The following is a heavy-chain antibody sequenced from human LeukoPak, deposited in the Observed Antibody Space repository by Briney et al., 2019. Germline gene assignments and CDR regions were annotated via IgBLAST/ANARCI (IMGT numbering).Heavy chain of an antibody. CDR2: IIPILGIA. J-gene: IGHJ5*02. Sequence: SVKVSCKASGGTFSSYAISWVRQAPGQGLEWMGRIIPILGIANYAQKFQGRVTITADKSTSTAHMELSSLRSEDTAVYYCARDYYGSGSYYLNWFDPWGQGTLVTVSS. D-gene: IGHD3-10*01. CDR3: ARDYYGSGSYYLNWFDP. CDR1: GGTFSSYA. V-gene: IGHV1-69*04.